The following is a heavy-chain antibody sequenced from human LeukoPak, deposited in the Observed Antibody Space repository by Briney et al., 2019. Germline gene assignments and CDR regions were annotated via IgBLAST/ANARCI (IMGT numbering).Heavy chain of an antibody. CDR3: ARDMLFQYYFDY. J-gene: IGHJ4*02. D-gene: IGHD2-21*01. Sequence: PGGSLRLSCAASGFTFSSYAMHWVRQAPGKGLEWVAVISYDGSNKYYADPVKGRFTISRDNSKNTLYLQMNSLRAEDTAVYYCARDMLFQYYFDYWGQGTLVTASS. V-gene: IGHV3-30*04. CDR1: GFTFSSYA. CDR2: ISYDGSNK.